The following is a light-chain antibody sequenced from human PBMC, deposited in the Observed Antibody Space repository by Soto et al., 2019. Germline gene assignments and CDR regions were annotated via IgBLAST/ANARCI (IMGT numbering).Light chain of an antibody. Sequence: QSVLTQPPSASGSPGQSVTISCTGTKSDIGVYDFVSWYQLHPGKAPRLIIYEVVQRPSGVPDRFSGSKSGNTASLTVSGLQAADEADYFCKSYAGSNTYVFGSGTQLTVL. CDR2: EVV. CDR3: KSYAGSNTYV. CDR1: KSDIGVYDF. V-gene: IGLV2-8*01. J-gene: IGLJ6*01.